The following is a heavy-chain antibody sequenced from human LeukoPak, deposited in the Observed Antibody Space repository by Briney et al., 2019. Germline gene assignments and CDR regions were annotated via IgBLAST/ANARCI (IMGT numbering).Heavy chain of an antibody. Sequence: SETLSLTCAVYGGSFSGYYWSWLRQPPAKGLEWIGEINHSGSTSYNPSLKSRVTISVDTSKNQFSLKLSSVTAADTAVYYCARGEVWQLVYFDYWGQGTLVTVSS. V-gene: IGHV4-34*01. CDR2: INHSGST. J-gene: IGHJ4*02. D-gene: IGHD6-6*01. CDR3: ARGEVWQLVYFDY. CDR1: GGSFSGYY.